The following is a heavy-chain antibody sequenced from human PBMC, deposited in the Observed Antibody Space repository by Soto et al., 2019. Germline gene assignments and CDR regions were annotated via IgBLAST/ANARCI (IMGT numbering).Heavy chain of an antibody. CDR2: ISSSSSYI. V-gene: IGHV3-21*01. J-gene: IGHJ6*03. CDR3: ARDAGYCSSTSCYAGYYYYYMDV. D-gene: IGHD2-2*01. Sequence: EVQLVESGGGLVKPGGSLRLSCAASGFTFSSYSMNWVRQAPGKGLEWVSSISSSSSYIYYADSVKGPFIISRDNAKNSLYLQMNSLRAEDTAMYYCARDAGYCSSTSCYAGYYYYYMDVWGKGTTVTVSS. CDR1: GFTFSSYS.